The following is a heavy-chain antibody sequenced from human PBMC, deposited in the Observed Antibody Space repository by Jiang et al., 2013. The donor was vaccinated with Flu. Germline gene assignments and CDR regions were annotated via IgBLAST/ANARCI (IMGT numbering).Heavy chain of an antibody. CDR2: IYPGDSDT. CDR3: ASQVDSSGYYYGNAFDI. D-gene: IGHD3-22*01. Sequence: GAEVKKPGESLKISCKGSGYSFTSYWIGWVRQMPGKGLEWMGIIYPGDSDTRYSPSFQGQVTISADKSISTAYLQWSSLKASDTAMYYCASQVDSSGYYYGNAFDIWGQGTMVTVSS. CDR1: GYSFTSYW. V-gene: IGHV5-51*01. J-gene: IGHJ3*02.